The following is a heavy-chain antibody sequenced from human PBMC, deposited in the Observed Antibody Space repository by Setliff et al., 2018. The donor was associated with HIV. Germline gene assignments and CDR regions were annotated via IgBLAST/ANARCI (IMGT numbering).Heavy chain of an antibody. J-gene: IGHJ4*02. D-gene: IGHD5-18*01. V-gene: IGHV1-69*05. CDR1: GGTFSGSG. CDR3: ARGQVVGYTYSGIEL. Sequence: SVKVSCKASGGTFSGSGINWVRQAPGQGFEWVGGLLHLFETTTYAQTFQGRVSITTDESTSTTYMELSSLRSDDTAVYYCARGQVVGYTYSGIELWGQGTLVTVSS. CDR2: LLHLFETT.